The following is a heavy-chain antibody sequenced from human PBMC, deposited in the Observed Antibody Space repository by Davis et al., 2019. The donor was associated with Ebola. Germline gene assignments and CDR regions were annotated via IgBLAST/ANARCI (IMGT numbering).Heavy chain of an antibody. CDR2: IYYSEST. V-gene: IGHV4-59*12. J-gene: IGHJ4*02. CDR3: ARGWQVDY. D-gene: IGHD2-15*01. Sequence: PSETLSLTCTLFGGSTISYYWSWIGQPPGKGLEWIGYIYYSESTNYNPSLKSRVTISVDTSKNQFSLKLSSVTAADTAVYYCARGWQVDYWGQGTLVTVSS. CDR1: GGSTISYY.